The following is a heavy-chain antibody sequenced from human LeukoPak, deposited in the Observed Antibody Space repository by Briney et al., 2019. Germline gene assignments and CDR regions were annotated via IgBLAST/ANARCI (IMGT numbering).Heavy chain of an antibody. CDR1: GGTFSIYA. CDR3: ARRKSYCSGGSCYNWFDP. J-gene: IGHJ5*02. V-gene: IGHV1-69*13. CDR2: IIPIFGTA. D-gene: IGHD2-15*01. Sequence: SVKVSCKASGGTFSIYAISWVRQAPGQGLEWMGGIIPIFGTANYAQKFQGRVTITADESTSTAYMELSSLRSEDTAVYYCARRKSYCSGGSCYNWFDPWGQGTLVTVSS.